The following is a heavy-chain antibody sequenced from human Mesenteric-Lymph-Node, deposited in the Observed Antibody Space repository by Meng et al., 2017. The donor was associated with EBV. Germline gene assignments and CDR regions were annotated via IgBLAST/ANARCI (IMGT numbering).Heavy chain of an antibody. CDR3: ARRPYSWNFDF. CDR1: GFSLTTSGVG. Sequence: QTTLKQSGPTLVKPPQTLTLTCTFSGFSLTTSGVGVGWIRQPPGKALEWLALIYWDDDKRYSPSLKRRLTITKDTSKNQVVLTMTNMDPVDTATYYCARRPYSWNFDFWGQGTLVTVSS. CDR2: IYWDDDK. J-gene: IGHJ4*02. V-gene: IGHV2-5*02. D-gene: IGHD1-26*01.